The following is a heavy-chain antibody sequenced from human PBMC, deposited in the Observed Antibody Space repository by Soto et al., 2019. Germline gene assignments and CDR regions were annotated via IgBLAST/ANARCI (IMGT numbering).Heavy chain of an antibody. V-gene: IGHV3-23*01. Sequence: GGSLTLTCAASGFTFSSYTMSWVRQAPGKGLEWVSTISGSGSSTYSADSVKGRFTISRDNSKNTLYLQMNSLRVEDTEIYYCAKAWGIDYWGQGT. CDR3: AKAWGIDY. J-gene: IGHJ4*02. D-gene: IGHD7-27*01. CDR1: GFTFSSYT. CDR2: ISGSGSST.